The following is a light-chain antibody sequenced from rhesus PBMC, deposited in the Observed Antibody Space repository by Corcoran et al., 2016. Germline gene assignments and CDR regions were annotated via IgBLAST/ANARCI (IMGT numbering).Light chain of an antibody. CDR1: QDISDY. J-gene: IGKJ4*01. V-gene: IGKV1-28*03. Sequence: DIQMTQSPSSLSASVGDTVTITCRASQDISDYINWFQQRPGKAPKPLIYVASKLESGVPSRFSGSGSGTAFTLPISSLPPEAFAVYYCLQPNPFPLAFGGGSRVELK. CDR2: VAS. CDR3: LQPNPFPLA.